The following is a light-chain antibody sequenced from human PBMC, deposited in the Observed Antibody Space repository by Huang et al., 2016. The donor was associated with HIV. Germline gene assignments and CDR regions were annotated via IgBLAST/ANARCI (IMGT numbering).Light chain of an antibody. J-gene: IGKJ4*01. CDR2: AAS. V-gene: IGKV1-39*01. CDR3: QQSYSTPLT. Sequence: DIQMTQSPSSLSASVGDRVTITCRASQSISSYLNWYQQKPGKAPMLLIYAASSLQSGVPSRFSGSGSGTDFTLTISSLQPEDCATYYCQQSYSTPLTFGGGTKVEIK. CDR1: QSISSY.